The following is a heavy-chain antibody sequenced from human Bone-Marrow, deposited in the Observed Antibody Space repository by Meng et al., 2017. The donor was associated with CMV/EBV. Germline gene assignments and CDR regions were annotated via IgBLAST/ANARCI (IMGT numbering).Heavy chain of an antibody. V-gene: IGHV3-21*01. CDR2: ISSSSSYI. CDR1: GFTFSSYS. CDR3: TTLQSLDY. D-gene: IGHD1-1*01. J-gene: IGHJ4*01. Sequence: GESLKISCAASGFTFSSYSMNWVRQAPGKGLEWVSSISSSSSYIYYADSVKGRFTISRDNAKNSLYLQLDSLAAEDTALYYCTTLQSLDYWGHGTLVTV.